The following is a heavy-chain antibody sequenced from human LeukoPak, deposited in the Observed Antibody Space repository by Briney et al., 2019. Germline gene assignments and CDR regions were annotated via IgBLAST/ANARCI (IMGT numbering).Heavy chain of an antibody. J-gene: IGHJ4*02. CDR1: GYTLTELS. Sequence: GASVKVSCKVSGYTLTELSMHWVRQAPGKGPEWMGGFDLEDGETIYAQKFQGRVTMTEDTSTDTAYMELSSLRSEDTAVYYCATSFAWLVRPFDYWGQGTLVTVSS. CDR2: FDLEDGET. CDR3: ATSFAWLVRPFDY. V-gene: IGHV1-24*01. D-gene: IGHD6-19*01.